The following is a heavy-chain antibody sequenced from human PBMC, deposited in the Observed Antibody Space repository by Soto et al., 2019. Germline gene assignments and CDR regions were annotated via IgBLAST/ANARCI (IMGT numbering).Heavy chain of an antibody. CDR2: INADGTST. D-gene: IGHD2-2*01. CDR1: GFTFSNSW. V-gene: IGHV3-74*01. CDR3: VKVLARGVGVPRFYFDS. J-gene: IGHJ4*02. Sequence: LRLSCAAAGFTFSNSWMHWVRQVSGKGLEWVSRINADGTSTSYADSVKGRFTISRDNAKNTLYLHVNSLRAEDTAVYYCVKVLARGVGVPRFYFDSWGQGALVTVSS.